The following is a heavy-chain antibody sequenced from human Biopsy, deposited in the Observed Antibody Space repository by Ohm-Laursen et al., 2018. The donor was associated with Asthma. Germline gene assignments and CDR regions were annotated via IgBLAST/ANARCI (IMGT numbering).Heavy chain of an antibody. J-gene: IGHJ6*02. CDR2: ISYDGSNK. CDR1: GFTFSSYG. V-gene: IGHV3-30*18. D-gene: IGHD3-3*01. Sequence: SLRLSCSASGFTFSSYGVYWVRQAPGKGLEWVAVISYDGSNKYYADSVKGRFTISRDNSKNTLYLQMNSLRAEDTAVYYCSKDTEGRYDFWSGLSYNYYGMDVWGQGTTVTVSS. CDR3: SKDTEGRYDFWSGLSYNYYGMDV.